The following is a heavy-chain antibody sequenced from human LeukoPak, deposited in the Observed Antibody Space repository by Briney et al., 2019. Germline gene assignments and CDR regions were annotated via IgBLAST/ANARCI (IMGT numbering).Heavy chain of an antibody. CDR1: GYTFTSYY. D-gene: IGHD1-14*01. Sequence: ASVKVSCKASGYTFTSYYMHWVRQAAGQGLEWMGWMNPNSGNTGYAQKFQGRVTMTRNTSISTAYMELSSLRSEDTAVYYCARRPIKQSPRTFDPWGQGTLVTVSS. CDR2: MNPNSGNT. J-gene: IGHJ5*02. CDR3: ARRPIKQSPRTFDP. V-gene: IGHV1-8*02.